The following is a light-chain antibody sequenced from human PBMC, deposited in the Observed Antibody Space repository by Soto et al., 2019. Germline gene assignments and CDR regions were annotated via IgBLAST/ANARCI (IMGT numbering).Light chain of an antibody. J-gene: IGLJ1*01. CDR2: GNS. CDR1: SSNIGAGYD. V-gene: IGLV1-40*01. CDR3: QSYDSSLSAPYV. Sequence: QSVLTQPPSVSGAPGQRVTISCTVSSSNIGAGYDVHWYQQLPGTAPKLLIYGNSNRPSGVPDRFSGSKSGTSASLAITGLQAEDEADYYCQSYDSSLSAPYVFGTGTKVTVL.